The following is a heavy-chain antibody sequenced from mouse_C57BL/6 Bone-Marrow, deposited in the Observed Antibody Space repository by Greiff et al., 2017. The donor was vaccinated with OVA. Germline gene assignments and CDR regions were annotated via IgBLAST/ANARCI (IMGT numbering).Heavy chain of an antibody. CDR2: INPSSGYT. CDR3: ARSPYGNYAIDY. Sequence: QVQLQQSGAELARPGASVKMSCKASGYTFTSYTMHWVKQRPGQGLEWIGYINPSSGYTKYNQKFKDKATLTADKSSSTAYMQLSSLTSEDSAVYYCARSPYGNYAIDYWGQGTSVTVSS. J-gene: IGHJ4*01. CDR1: GYTFTSYT. V-gene: IGHV1-4*01. D-gene: IGHD2-1*01.